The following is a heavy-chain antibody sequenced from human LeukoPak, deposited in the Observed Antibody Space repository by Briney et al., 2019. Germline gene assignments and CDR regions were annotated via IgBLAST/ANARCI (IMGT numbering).Heavy chain of an antibody. V-gene: IGHV4-34*09. CDR1: GGSFSGYY. CDR3: ARGGGGSRPFDY. J-gene: IGHJ4*02. CDR2: IYYSGST. Sequence: SETLSLTCAVYGGSFSGYYWSWIRQPPGKGLEWIGYIYYSGSTYYNPSLKSRVTISVDTSKNQFSLKLSSVTAADTAVYYCARGGGGSRPFDYWGQGTLVTVSS. D-gene: IGHD2-15*01.